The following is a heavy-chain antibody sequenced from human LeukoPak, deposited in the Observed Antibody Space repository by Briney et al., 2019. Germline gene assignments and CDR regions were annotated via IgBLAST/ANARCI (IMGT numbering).Heavy chain of an antibody. CDR1: GYTFTTYG. D-gene: IGHD3-3*01. J-gene: IGHJ6*03. V-gene: IGHV1-18*01. CDR2: ISRHNGNT. CDR3: ARAHRSDYYQGSYHYYMDV. Sequence: ASVKVSCKRSGYTFTTYGISWVRQAPGQGLEWMGWISRHNGNTNYAQKFQGRVTMTTDTSTSTAYMEMRSLRSDHTAVYYCARAHRSDYYQGSYHYYMDVWGKGTTVTVSS.